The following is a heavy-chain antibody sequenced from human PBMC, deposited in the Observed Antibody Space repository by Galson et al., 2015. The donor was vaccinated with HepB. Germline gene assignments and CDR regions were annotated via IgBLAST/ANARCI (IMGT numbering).Heavy chain of an antibody. CDR2: IDWDDDK. CDR3: ARMGVVTSYGMDV. CDR1: GFSLSTSGMR. Sequence: PALVKPTQTLTLTCTFSGFSLSTSGMRVSWIRQPPGKALEWLARIDWDDDKFYSTSLKTRLTISKDTSKNQVVLTMTNMDPVDTATYYCARMGVVTSYGMDVWGQGTTVTVSS. V-gene: IGHV2-70*04. J-gene: IGHJ6*02. D-gene: IGHD4-23*01.